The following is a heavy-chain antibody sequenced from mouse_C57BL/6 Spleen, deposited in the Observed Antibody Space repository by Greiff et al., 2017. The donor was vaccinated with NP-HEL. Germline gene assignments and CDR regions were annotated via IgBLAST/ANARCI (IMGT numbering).Heavy chain of an antibody. CDR3: AGEEVGDYYYDMDY. J-gene: IGHJ4*01. CDR2: IYPGDGDT. Sequence: QVQLQQSGPELVKPGASVKISCKASGYAFSSSWMNWVKQRPGKGLEWIGRIYPGDGDTNYNGKFKGKATLTADKSSSTAYMQLSSLTSEDSAVYFCAGEEVGDYYYDMDYWGKGTSVTVSS. D-gene: IGHD1-3*01. CDR1: GYAFSSSW. V-gene: IGHV1-82*01.